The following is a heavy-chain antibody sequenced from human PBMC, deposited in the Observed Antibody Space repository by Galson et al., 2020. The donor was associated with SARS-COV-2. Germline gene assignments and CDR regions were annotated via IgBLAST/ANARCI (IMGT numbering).Heavy chain of an antibody. CDR3: ASGLGGDY. V-gene: IGHV4-31*03. D-gene: IGHD1-26*01. Sequence: SQTLSLTCTVSGGSITSDDSYWSWIRQHPGRGLEWIGYIFYSGFTYYSPSFKSRVTMSLDTSKNRFSLELNSVTAADTAVYYCASGLGGDYWGPGTLVTVSS. CDR1: GGSITSDDSY. CDR2: IFYSGFT. J-gene: IGHJ4*02.